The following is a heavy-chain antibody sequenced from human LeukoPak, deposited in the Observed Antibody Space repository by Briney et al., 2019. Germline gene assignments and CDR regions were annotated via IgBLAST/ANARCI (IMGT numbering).Heavy chain of an antibody. V-gene: IGHV3-30-3*01. Sequence: PGGSLRLSCAASGFTFSSYAMHWVRQAPGKGLEWVVVISYDGSNKYYADSVKGRFTISRDNSKNTLYLQMNSLRAEDTAVYYCARVPPYYYDSSGYYDINPEGYYYYGMDVWGQGTTVTVSS. CDR3: ARVPPYYYDSSGYYDINPEGYYYYGMDV. CDR2: ISYDGSNK. CDR1: GFTFSSYA. J-gene: IGHJ6*02. D-gene: IGHD3-22*01.